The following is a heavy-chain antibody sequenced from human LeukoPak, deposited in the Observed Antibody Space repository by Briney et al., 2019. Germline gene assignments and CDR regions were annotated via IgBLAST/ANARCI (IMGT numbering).Heavy chain of an antibody. CDR2: IIPILGIA. J-gene: IGHJ4*02. V-gene: IGHV1-69*04. Sequence: SVKVSCKASGGTFSSYAISWVRQAPGQGLEWMGRIIPILGIANYAQKFQGRVTITADKSTSTAYMEPSSLRSEDTAVYYCARDRRASDDSSGYNHYDYWGQGTLVTVSS. CDR1: GGTFSSYA. CDR3: ARDRRASDDSSGYNHYDY. D-gene: IGHD3-22*01.